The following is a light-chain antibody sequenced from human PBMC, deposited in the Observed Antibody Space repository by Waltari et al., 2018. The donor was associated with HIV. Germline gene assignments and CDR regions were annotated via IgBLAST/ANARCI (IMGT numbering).Light chain of an antibody. CDR2: DVS. J-gene: IGLJ2*01. CDR3: CAYAGSTTYVI. V-gene: IGLV2-23*02. Sequence: ALTQPASVSASPGQSNTISCPGTSTDVGDYTLRSWYQQHPGKAPKLMIYDVSKPPSGGSNRFAGSKSGTTASPTISWLQAEDEADYYCCAYAGSTTYVIFGGGTKLTVL. CDR1: STDVGDYTL.